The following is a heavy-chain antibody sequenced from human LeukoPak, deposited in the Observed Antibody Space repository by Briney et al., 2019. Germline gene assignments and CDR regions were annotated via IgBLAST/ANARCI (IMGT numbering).Heavy chain of an antibody. CDR3: ARAVEMATIAQSYYFDY. J-gene: IGHJ4*02. CDR2: IYYSGST. D-gene: IGHD2-21*01. Sequence: SETLSLTCTVSGGSISSYYWSWIRQPPGKGLEWIGYIYYSGSTNYNPSLRSRVTISVDTSKNQFSLKLSSVTAADTAVYYCARAVEMATIAQSYYFDYWGQGTLVTVSS. V-gene: IGHV4-59*01. CDR1: GGSISSYY.